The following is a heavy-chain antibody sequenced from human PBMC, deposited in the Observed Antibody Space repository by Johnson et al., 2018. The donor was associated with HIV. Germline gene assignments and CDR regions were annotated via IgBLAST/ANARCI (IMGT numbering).Heavy chain of an antibody. J-gene: IGHJ3*02. CDR1: GINFGSYW. D-gene: IGHD3-10*01. CDR2: ISWNSGII. V-gene: IGHV3-9*01. Sequence: VQLVESGGGVVKPGRSLRLSCAASGINFGSYWMHWFRQAQGKGLVWVSGISWNSGIIGYADSVKGRFTITRDNAKNSLYLQRNSLRSEDTALYYCSKWRGQYYYQAYAFDIWGQGTMVTVSS. CDR3: SKWRGQYYYQAYAFDI.